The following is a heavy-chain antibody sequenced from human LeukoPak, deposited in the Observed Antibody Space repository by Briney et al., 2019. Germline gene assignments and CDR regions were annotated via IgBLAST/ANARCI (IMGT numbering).Heavy chain of an antibody. CDR3: AGDGYRTSWYYY. V-gene: IGHV4-4*07. J-gene: IGHJ4*02. CDR2: IYTSGST. Sequence: SEPLSLTCTVSGGSISSYYWSWIRQPAGKGLEWIGHIYTSGSTKYNPSLKSRVTISLDKSENQFSLKLSSVIAADTAVYYCAGDGYRTSWYYYWGQGTLVTVSS. CDR1: GGSISSYY. D-gene: IGHD6-13*01.